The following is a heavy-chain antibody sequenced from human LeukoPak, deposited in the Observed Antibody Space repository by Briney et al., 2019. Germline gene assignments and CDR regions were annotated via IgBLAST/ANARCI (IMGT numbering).Heavy chain of an antibody. Sequence: SETLSLTCTVSGGSISSYCWSWIRQPPGKGLEWVGYIYYSGSTNYNPSLKSRVTISVDTSKNQFSLKLSSVTAADTAVYYCARVPVDCSGGSCSDYYYYYMDVWGKGTTVTVSS. V-gene: IGHV4-59*01. CDR2: IYYSGST. D-gene: IGHD2-15*01. J-gene: IGHJ6*03. CDR3: ARVPVDCSGGSCSDYYYYYMDV. CDR1: GGSISSYC.